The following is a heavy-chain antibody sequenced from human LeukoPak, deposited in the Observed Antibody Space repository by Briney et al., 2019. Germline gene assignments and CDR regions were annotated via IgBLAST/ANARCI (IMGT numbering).Heavy chain of an antibody. CDR3: ARVSRWGKRRAFDY. CDR2: IYTSGST. V-gene: IGHV4-61*02. CDR1: GGSISSGSYY. D-gene: IGHD4-23*01. J-gene: IGHJ4*02. Sequence: PSETLSLTCTVSGGSISSGSYYWSWIRQPAGKGLEWIGRIYTSGSTNYNPSLKSRVTISVDTSKNQFSLKLSSVTAADTAVYYCARVSRWGKRRAFDYWGQGTLVTVSS.